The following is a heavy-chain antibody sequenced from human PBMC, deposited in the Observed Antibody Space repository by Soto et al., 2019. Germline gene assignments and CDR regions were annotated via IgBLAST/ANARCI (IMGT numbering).Heavy chain of an antibody. J-gene: IGHJ3*02. CDR3: ARDHSLDIVVVVAATRAFDI. CDR1: VCSMSSCNW. D-gene: IGHD2-15*01. CDR2: IYHSGST. V-gene: IGHV4-4*02. Sequence: PSETLSLRFSVSVCSMSSCNWWSWVRQTPGKGLEWIGEIYHSGSTNYNPSLKSRVTISVDKSKNQFSLKLSSVTAADTAVYYCARDHSLDIVVVVAATRAFDIWGQGTMVTVS.